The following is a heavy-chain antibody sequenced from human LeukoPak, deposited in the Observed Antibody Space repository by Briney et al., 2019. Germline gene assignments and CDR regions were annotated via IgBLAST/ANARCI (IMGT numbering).Heavy chain of an antibody. Sequence: GGSLRLSCAASGFTVSSNYMSWVRQAPGKGLEWIGRIKSKTHGGTADHAAAVKGRFTISRDDSKNTLYLQMSSLRSDDSGLYYCTSDISADWYVDYWGRGTLVSVSS. CDR2: IKSKTHGGTA. J-gene: IGHJ2*01. D-gene: IGHD3-3*02. CDR1: GFTVSSNY. CDR3: TSDISADWYVDY. V-gene: IGHV3-15*01.